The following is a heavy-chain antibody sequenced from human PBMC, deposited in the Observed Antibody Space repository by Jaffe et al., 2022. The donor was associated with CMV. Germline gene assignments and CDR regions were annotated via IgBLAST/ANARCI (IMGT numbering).Heavy chain of an antibody. CDR1: GGSIFTSNFY. V-gene: IGHV4-39*01. CDR3: VRLLPTSTWYNPLGYFDS. CDR2: IYYSGEP. D-gene: IGHD1-1*01. Sequence: QLHLRESGPGLVRPSETLSLTCTASGGSIFTSNFYWGWIRQPPGRGLEWVATIYYSGEPSYNPSLKSRVTISVDASNNQFSLKLNSVTAADTAVYYCVRLLPTSTWYNPLGYFDSWGQGTLATVSS. J-gene: IGHJ4*02.